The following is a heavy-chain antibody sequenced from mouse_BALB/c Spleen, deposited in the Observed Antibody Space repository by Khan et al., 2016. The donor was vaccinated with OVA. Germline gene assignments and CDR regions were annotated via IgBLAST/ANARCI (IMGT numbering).Heavy chain of an antibody. J-gene: IGHJ4*01. CDR2: FAPGSGST. D-gene: IGHD1-1*01. CDR1: GYTFTSYW. V-gene: IGHV1S41*01. Sequence: DLVKPGASVKLSCKASGYTFTSYWINWIKQRPGQGLEWIGRFAPGSGSTYYNAIFKGKATPTVDTSSSKAYLQLSSLSSADSAVYFCARSNYCGSSLYAMDYWGQGTSVTVSS. CDR3: ARSNYCGSSLYAMDY.